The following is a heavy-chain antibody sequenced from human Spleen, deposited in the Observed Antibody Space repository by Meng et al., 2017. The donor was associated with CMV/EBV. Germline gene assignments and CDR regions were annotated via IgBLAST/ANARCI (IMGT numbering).Heavy chain of an antibody. V-gene: IGHV1-18*01. D-gene: IGHD1-26*01. CDR3: ARDAASGTYSDDAFDI. Sequence: ASVKVSCKASGYTFTTYGISWVRQAPGQGLEWMGWISGYNGNRNYAQNLQGRVTMTTDTSTSTAYMDLRSLRFDDTAVYYCARDAASGTYSDDAFDIWGQGTMVTVSS. CDR2: ISGYNGNR. CDR1: GYTFTTYG. J-gene: IGHJ3*02.